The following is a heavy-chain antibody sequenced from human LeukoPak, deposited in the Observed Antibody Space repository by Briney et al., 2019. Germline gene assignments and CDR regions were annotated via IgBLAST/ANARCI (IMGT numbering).Heavy chain of an antibody. V-gene: IGHV3-23*01. CDR3: ARIKDPGIESFYYGMDV. J-gene: IGHJ6*02. Sequence: GGSLRLSCAASGFTFNNYAMSWVRQAPGKGLEYVSALSASGGNAYYADSVKGRFTISRDNSENMLYLQMNSLRAEDTAVYYCARIKDPGIESFYYGMDVWGQGTTATVSS. CDR1: GFTFNNYA. CDR2: LSASGGNA. D-gene: IGHD1-26*01.